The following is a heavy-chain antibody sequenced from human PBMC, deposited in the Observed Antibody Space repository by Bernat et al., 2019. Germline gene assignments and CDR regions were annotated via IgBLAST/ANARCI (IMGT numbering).Heavy chain of an antibody. D-gene: IGHD3-22*01. CDR3: VKVGPPYSSGYTDAFDI. J-gene: IGHJ3*02. V-gene: IGHV3-30*18. Sequence: QVQLVESGGGVVQPGRSLRLSCAASGFTFSSYGMHWVRQAPGKGLEWVAVISYDGSNKYYADSVKGRFTISRDNSKNTVHLQMNSLRAEDTAVYYCVKVGPPYSSGYTDAFDIWGQGTMVTVSS. CDR2: ISYDGSNK. CDR1: GFTFSSYG.